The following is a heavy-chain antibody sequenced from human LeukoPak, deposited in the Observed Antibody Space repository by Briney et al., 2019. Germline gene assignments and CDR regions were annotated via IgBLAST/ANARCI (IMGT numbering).Heavy chain of an antibody. CDR2: ISSSSSTI. Sequence: GGSLRLSCAASGFTFSSYSMNWVRQAPGKGLEWVSYISSSSSTIYYADSVKGRFTISRDNAKNSPYLQMNSLRAEDTAVYYCARDGMFGVVGYIDYWGQGTLVTVSS. V-gene: IGHV3-48*01. D-gene: IGHD3-3*01. CDR3: ARDGMFGVVGYIDY. J-gene: IGHJ4*02. CDR1: GFTFSSYS.